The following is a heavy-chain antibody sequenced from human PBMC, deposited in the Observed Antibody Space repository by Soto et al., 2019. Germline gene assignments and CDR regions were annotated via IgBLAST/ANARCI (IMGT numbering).Heavy chain of an antibody. CDR3: ARGITMIGVAPLSH. Sequence: GLEWTGWINPNSGGTHYAQKFQGRVTMTRDTSISTAYMELSRLISDDTAVYYCARGITMIGVAPLSHWGQGTLVTVSS. V-gene: IGHV1-2*02. D-gene: IGHD3-22*01. J-gene: IGHJ4*02. CDR2: INPNSGGT.